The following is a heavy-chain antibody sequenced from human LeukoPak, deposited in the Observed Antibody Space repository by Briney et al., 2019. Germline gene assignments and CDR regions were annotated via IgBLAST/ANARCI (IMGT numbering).Heavy chain of an antibody. CDR1: GGSFSSSNW. V-gene: IGHV4-4*02. Sequence: ETLSLTCAVSGGSFSSSNWWSWVRQPPGKGLEWIGEIYHSGSTNYNPSLKSRVTISVDKSKNQFSLKLSSVTAADTAVYYCARAPIVVELNAFDIWGQGTMVTVSS. J-gene: IGHJ3*02. CDR3: ARAPIVVELNAFDI. D-gene: IGHD2-21*01. CDR2: IYHSGST.